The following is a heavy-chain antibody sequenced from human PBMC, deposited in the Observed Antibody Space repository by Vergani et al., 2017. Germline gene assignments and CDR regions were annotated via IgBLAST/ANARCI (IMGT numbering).Heavy chain of an antibody. V-gene: IGHV3-9*01. CDR1: GFTFADYA. J-gene: IGHJ4*02. Sequence: EVQLVESGGGLVQPGRSLRLSCAASGFTFADYAMHWVRQAPGQGLEWVSGISWNSGSIGYADSVKGRFTISRDNAKNSLYLQMNSLRAEDTALYYCAKEGIVATIFDYWGQGTLVTVSS. CDR3: AKEGIVATIFDY. CDR2: ISWNSGSI. D-gene: IGHD5-12*01.